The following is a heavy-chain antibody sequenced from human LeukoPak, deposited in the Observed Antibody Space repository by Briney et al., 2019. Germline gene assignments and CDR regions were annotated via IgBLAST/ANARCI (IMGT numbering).Heavy chain of an antibody. D-gene: IGHD2-2*01. CDR1: GGSFSGYY. V-gene: IGHV4-34*01. CDR2: INHSGST. CDR3: ARRRGSRESDAFDI. Sequence: PSETLSLTCAVYGGSFSGYYWSWIRQPPGKWLEWIGEINHSGSTNYNPSLKSRVTISVDTSKNQFSLKLSSVTAADTAVYYCARRRGSRESDAFDIWGQGTMVTVSS. J-gene: IGHJ3*02.